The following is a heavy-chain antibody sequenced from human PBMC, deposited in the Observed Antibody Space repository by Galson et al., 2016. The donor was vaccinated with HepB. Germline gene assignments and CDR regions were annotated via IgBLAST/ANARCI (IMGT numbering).Heavy chain of an antibody. Sequence: SLRLSCAASGFAFSTSGMSWVRQTPGRGLEWVSGITGTGATTHYADSVKGRFTISRDNSKNTLYSYMNSLRAEDTAVYYCGKHGGFDYWGQGALVTVSS. CDR2: ITGTGATT. CDR3: GKHGGFDY. J-gene: IGHJ4*02. D-gene: IGHD3-16*01. V-gene: IGHV3-23*01. CDR1: GFAFSTSG.